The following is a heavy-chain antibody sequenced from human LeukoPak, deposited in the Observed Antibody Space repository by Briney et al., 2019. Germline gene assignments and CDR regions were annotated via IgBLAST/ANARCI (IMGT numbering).Heavy chain of an antibody. D-gene: IGHD2-2*01. Sequence: SETLSLTCIVSGGSISSISSNNYHWGWIRQPPGKGLEWIGSIYYSGSTYYNPSLKSRVTISVDTSKNQFSLKLSSVTAADTAVYYCARHNIVVVPAAMRWFDPWGQGTLVTVSS. J-gene: IGHJ5*02. CDR3: ARHNIVVVPAAMRWFDP. CDR2: IYYSGST. V-gene: IGHV4-39*01. CDR1: GGSISSISSNNYH.